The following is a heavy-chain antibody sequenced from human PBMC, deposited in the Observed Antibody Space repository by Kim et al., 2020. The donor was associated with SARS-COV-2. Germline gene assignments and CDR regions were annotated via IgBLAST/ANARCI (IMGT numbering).Heavy chain of an antibody. CDR1: GFTFDDYA. CDR2: ISGDGGST. D-gene: IGHD6-13*01. J-gene: IGHJ1*01. V-gene: IGHV3-43*02. Sequence: GGSLRLSCAASGFTFDDYAMHWVRQAPGKGLEWVSLISGDGGSTYYADSVKGRFTISRDNSKNSLYPQMNSLRTEDTALYYCAKEGSLSSSWYFLGGYFQHWGQGTLVTVSS. CDR3: AKEGSLSSSWYFLGGYFQH.